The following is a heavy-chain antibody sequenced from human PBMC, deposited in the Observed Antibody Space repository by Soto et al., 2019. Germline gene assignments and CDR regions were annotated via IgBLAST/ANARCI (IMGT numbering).Heavy chain of an antibody. J-gene: IGHJ5*02. D-gene: IGHD2-2*01. CDR3: ARSIVTPSAMFDH. Sequence: PSETLSLTCAVSGGAVNRGGDSWSWILQTPGKGLEWLAYIYRTGHTIYNPSLNSRATISLDEPNNQFSLHLTSVTAADTAVYYCARSIVTPSAMFDHWGQGLLVTVSS. CDR2: IYRTGHT. CDR1: GGAVNRGGDS. V-gene: IGHV4-30-2*01.